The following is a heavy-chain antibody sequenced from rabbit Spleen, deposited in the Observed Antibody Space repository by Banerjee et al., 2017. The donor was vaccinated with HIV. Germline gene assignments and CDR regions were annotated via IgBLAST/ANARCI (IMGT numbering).Heavy chain of an antibody. D-gene: IGHD8-1*01. CDR1: GVSFSISSY. V-gene: IGHV1S45*01. CDR2: IDAGSSGFT. CDR3: ARDTASSFSSYGMDL. J-gene: IGHJ6*01. Sequence: QEQLVESGGGLVKPEGSLTLTCTASGVSFSISSYMCWVRQAPGKGLEWIACIDAGSSGFTYFATWAKGRFAISKTSSTTVTLQMTRLTAADTATYFCARDTASSFSSYGMDLWGPGTLVTVS.